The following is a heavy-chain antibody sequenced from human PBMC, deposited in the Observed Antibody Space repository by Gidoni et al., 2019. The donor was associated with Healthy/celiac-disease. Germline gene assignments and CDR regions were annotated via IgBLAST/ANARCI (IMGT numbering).Heavy chain of an antibody. V-gene: IGHV3-33*01. Sequence: QVQLVESGGGVVQPGRSLRLSCAASGFTFSSYGMHWVRRAPGKGLEWVAVIWYDGSNKYYADSVKGRFTISRDNSKNTLYLQMNSLRAEDTAVYYCARGKQWLVRGSADAFDIWGQGTMVTVSS. D-gene: IGHD6-19*01. J-gene: IGHJ3*02. CDR1: GFTFSSYG. CDR2: IWYDGSNK. CDR3: ARGKQWLVRGSADAFDI.